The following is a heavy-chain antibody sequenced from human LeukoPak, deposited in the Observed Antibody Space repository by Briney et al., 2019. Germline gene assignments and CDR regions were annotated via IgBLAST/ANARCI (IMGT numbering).Heavy chain of an antibody. J-gene: IGHJ4*02. CDR3: ARDRSSSARED. V-gene: IGHV1-18*01. CDR2: ISGYSGNT. Sequence: ASVKVSCKTSGFTFSNYVISWMRQAPGQGLEWVGWISGYSGNTNYAQKFQGRVTMTTDTSTSTAYMELGGLGSDDTAVYYCARDRSSSAREDWGQGTLVTVSS. CDR1: GFTFSNYV. D-gene: IGHD6-6*01.